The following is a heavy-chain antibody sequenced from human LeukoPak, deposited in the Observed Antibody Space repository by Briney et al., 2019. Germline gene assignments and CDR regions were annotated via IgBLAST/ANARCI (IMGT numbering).Heavy chain of an antibody. CDR1: GYTFTSYG. CDR3: ARESRGYRYGYFYYYDMDV. CDR2: ISAYNGNI. J-gene: IGHJ6*02. D-gene: IGHD5-18*01. V-gene: IGHV1-18*01. Sequence: ASVKVSCEASGYTFTSYGISWVRQAPGQGLEWMGWISAYNGNINYAQKFQGRVTMTTDTSTSTAYMELRGLRSDDTAVYYCARESRGYRYGYFYYYDMDVWGQGTTVTVSS.